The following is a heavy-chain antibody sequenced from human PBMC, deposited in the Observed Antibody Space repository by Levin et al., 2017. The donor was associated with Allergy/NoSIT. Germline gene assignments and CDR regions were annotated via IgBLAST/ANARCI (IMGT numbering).Heavy chain of an antibody. CDR2: ISSSGSTI. CDR3: ARDTGPKGYDYVWGSYRYDYYYYGMDV. D-gene: IGHD3-16*02. CDR1: GFTFSSYE. J-gene: IGHJ6*02. Sequence: GGSLRLSCAASGFTFSSYEMNWVRQAPGKGLEWVSYISSSGSTIYYADSVKGRFTISRDNAKNSLYLQMNSLRAEDTAVYYCARDTGPKGYDYVWGSYRYDYYYYGMDVWGQGTTVTVSS. V-gene: IGHV3-48*03.